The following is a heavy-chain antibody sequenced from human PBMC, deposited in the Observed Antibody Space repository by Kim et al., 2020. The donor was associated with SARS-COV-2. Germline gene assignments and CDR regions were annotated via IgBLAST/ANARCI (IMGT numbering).Heavy chain of an antibody. V-gene: IGHV3-74*01. D-gene: IGHD3-10*01. CDR3: ARARVTMVRGVTIMADYYYYYGMDV. CDR1: GFTFSSYW. CDR2: INSDGSST. J-gene: IGHJ6*02. Sequence: GGSLRLSCAASGFTFSSYWMHWVRQAPGKGLVWVSRINSDGSSTSYADSVKGRFTISRDNAKNTLYLQMNSLRAEDTAVYYCARARVTMVRGVTIMADYYYYYGMDVWGQGTTVTVSS.